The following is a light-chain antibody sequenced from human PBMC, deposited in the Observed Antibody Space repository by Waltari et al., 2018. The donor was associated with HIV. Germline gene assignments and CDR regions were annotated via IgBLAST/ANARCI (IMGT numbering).Light chain of an antibody. CDR1: QSINTF. Sequence: EIVLTQSPATLSVSPGATAILSCRASQSINTFLAWYQQKPGQRPRRLIHDASIRATGIPARFRGSGFGTEFTLTITSLQSEDFAVYYCQQYNDWPPMYTFGQGTKLEIK. V-gene: IGKV3-15*01. CDR3: QQYNDWPPMYT. CDR2: DAS. J-gene: IGKJ2*01.